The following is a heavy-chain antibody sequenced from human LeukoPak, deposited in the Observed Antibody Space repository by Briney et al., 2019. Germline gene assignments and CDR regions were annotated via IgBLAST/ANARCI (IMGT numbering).Heavy chain of an antibody. CDR2: IRYDGSNK. Sequence: GGSLRLSCAASGFTFSSYGMHWVRQAPGKGLEWVAFIRYDGSNKYYADSVKGRFTISRDNSKNTLYLQMNSLRAEDTAVYYCAKEWWELLNDAFDIWGQGTMVTVSS. V-gene: IGHV3-30*02. CDR1: GFTFSSYG. J-gene: IGHJ3*02. CDR3: AKEWWELLNDAFDI. D-gene: IGHD1-26*01.